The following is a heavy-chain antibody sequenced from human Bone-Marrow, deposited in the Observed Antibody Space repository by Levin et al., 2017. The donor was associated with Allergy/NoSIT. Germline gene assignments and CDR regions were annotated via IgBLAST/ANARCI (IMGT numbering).Heavy chain of an antibody. CDR1: GLTFSDYY. CDR2: ISSTGRAI. D-gene: IGHD2-8*01. Sequence: SGGSLRLSCAASGLTFSDYYMSWIRQAPRKGLEWVSYISSTGRAIYYAHSVKGRFTISRDNAKNSLYLQMNSLRAEDTAVYYCTSGVAQYYGMDVWGQGTTVTVSS. J-gene: IGHJ6*02. CDR3: TSGVAQYYGMDV. V-gene: IGHV3-11*01.